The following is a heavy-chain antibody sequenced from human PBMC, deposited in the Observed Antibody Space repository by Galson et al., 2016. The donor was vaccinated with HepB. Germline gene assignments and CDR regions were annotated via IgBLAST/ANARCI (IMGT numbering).Heavy chain of an antibody. J-gene: IGHJ6*02. Sequence: SLRLSCAASGFNFSSYIVHWVRQAPGKGLEWVSSISSSGGYKFYADSVKGRFTISRDNAKNSLFVQMNSLTTDDTAVYYCAKSKCKVESSTSRHRGDYYYHGMDVWGQGTTITVSS. CDR3: AKSKCKVESSTSRHRGDYYYHGMDV. D-gene: IGHD1-26*01. CDR2: ISSSGGYK. CDR1: GFNFSSYI. V-gene: IGHV3-21*06.